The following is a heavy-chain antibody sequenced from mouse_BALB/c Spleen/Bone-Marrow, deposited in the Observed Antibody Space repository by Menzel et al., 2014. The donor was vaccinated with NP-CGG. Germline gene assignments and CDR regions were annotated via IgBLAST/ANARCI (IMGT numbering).Heavy chain of an antibody. CDR1: GFNIKDTY. CDR3: ASYDYGYYFDY. V-gene: IGHV14-3*02. Sequence: EVQLQQSGAELVKPGASVKLSCTASGFNIKDTYMHWVKQRPEQGLEWIGRIDPANGNTKYDPKFQGKATITADTSSNTAYLHLSSLTSEDTAVYYCASYDYGYYFDYWGQGTTLTVSS. J-gene: IGHJ2*01. D-gene: IGHD2-4*01. CDR2: IDPANGNT.